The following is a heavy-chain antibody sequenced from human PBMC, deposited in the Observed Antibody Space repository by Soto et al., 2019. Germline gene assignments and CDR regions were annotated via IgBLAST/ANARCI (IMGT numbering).Heavy chain of an antibody. J-gene: IGHJ4*02. V-gene: IGHV4-59*08. CDR1: DSSLSPNY. CDR3: ARLGAYYQALDS. D-gene: IGHD3-22*01. Sequence: SETPSLTCPVSDSSLSPNYWSRIRQSPGKGLEWIGYIYYAGSTTYNPSLKSRITISLDTSQNEVSLKLSSVTAADTAVYYCARLGAYYQALDSWGRGTLVTVSS. CDR2: IYYAGST.